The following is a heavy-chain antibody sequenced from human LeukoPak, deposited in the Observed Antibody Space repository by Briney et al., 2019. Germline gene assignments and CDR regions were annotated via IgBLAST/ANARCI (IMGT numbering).Heavy chain of an antibody. CDR3: ARGELVGLGATSAGWFDP. D-gene: IGHD1-26*01. CDR2: INPNSGGT. V-gene: IGHV1-2*06. J-gene: IGHJ5*02. Sequence: ASVKVSCKASGYTFTGYYMHWVRQAPGQGLEWTGRINPNSGGTNYAQKFQGRVTMTRDTSISTAYMEMSRLRSDDTTVYYCARGELVGLGATSAGWFDPWGQGTLVTVSS. CDR1: GYTFTGYY.